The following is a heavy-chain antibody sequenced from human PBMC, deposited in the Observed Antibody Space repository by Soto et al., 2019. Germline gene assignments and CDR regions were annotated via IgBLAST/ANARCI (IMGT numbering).Heavy chain of an antibody. CDR3: ARVERVHYYRPWSNLVAY. CDR1: GFTFSSYS. V-gene: IGHV3-21*01. CDR2: ISSSSSYI. D-gene: IGHD3-10*01. J-gene: IGHJ4*02. Sequence: GGSLRLSCAASGFTFSSYSMNWVRQAPGKGLEWVSSISSSSSYIYYADSVKGRFTISRDNAKNSLYLQMNSLRAEDTAVYYCARVERVHYYRPWSNLVAYRGQGTLVTVSS.